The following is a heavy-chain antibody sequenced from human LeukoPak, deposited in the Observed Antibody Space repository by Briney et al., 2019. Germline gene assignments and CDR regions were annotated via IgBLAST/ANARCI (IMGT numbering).Heavy chain of an antibody. Sequence: SETLSLTCTVSGGSIGSHYWSWIRRPPGKGLDWIGYIYYSGSTNYNPSLKSRVTLSVDTSKNQFSLKLSCVTAADTAVYYCARPFSSDADAFDIWGQGTMVTVSS. D-gene: IGHD3-3*02. J-gene: IGHJ3*02. V-gene: IGHV4-59*11. CDR3: ARPFSSDADAFDI. CDR2: IYYSGST. CDR1: GGSIGSHY.